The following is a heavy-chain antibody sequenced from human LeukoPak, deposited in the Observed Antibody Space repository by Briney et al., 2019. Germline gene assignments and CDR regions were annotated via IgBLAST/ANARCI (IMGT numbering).Heavy chain of an antibody. Sequence: ELIGYIYYSGSPYYNPSLKGRVTISVDTSQNPFSLKLSSVTSADTAVYYCARDRRPGVFDIWGQGTMVTVSS. CDR3: ARDRRPGVFDI. V-gene: IGHV4-30-4*01. CDR2: IYYSGSP. J-gene: IGHJ3*02. D-gene: IGHD3-10*01.